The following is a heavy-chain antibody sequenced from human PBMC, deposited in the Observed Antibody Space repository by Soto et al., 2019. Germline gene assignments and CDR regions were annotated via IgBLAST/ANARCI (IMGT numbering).Heavy chain of an antibody. CDR1: GGSISSGDYY. CDR3: ARDRGRLVGATSFDY. J-gene: IGHJ4*02. CDR2: IYHSGST. Sequence: SETLSLTCTVSGGSISSGDYYWSWIRQPPGKGLEWIGSIYHSGSTYYNPSLKSRVTISVDTSKNQFSLKLSSVTAADTAVYYCARDRGRLVGATSFDYWGQGTLVTVSS. V-gene: IGHV4-39*07. D-gene: IGHD1-26*01.